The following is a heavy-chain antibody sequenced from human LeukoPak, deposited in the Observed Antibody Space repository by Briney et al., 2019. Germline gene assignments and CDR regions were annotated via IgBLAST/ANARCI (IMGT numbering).Heavy chain of an antibody. J-gene: IGHJ4*02. CDR3: AKVAKYYYGPETYYFFEQ. Sequence: GGSLRLSCAASGFTFTTYWMSWVRQAPGKGLEWVANINQDGTEKYYVDSVKGRFTISRDYAKKSLFLQMNSLRVEDTAVYYCAKVAKYYYGPETYYFFEQWGQGTPVTAAS. D-gene: IGHD3-10*01. CDR1: GFTFTTYW. V-gene: IGHV3-7*01. CDR2: INQDGTEK.